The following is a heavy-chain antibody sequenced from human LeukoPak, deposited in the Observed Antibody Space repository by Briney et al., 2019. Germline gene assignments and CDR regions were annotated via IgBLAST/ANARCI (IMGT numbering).Heavy chain of an antibody. CDR2: ISAYNGNT. V-gene: IGHV1-18*01. D-gene: IGHD3-10*01. CDR3: ARGGITMVRGVGHNWFDP. CDR1: GYTFTSYG. J-gene: IGHJ5*02. Sequence: ASVKVSCKASGYTFTSYGISWVRQAPGQGLEWMGWISAYNGNTNYAQKLQGRVTMTTDTSTSTAYMELRSLRSDDTAVYYCARGGITMVRGVGHNWFDPWGQGTLVTVSS.